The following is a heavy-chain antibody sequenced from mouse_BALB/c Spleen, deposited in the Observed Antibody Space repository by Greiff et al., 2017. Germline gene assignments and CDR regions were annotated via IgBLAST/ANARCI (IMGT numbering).Heavy chain of an antibody. D-gene: IGHD2-1*01. Sequence: QVQLQQSGAELVRPGSSVKISCKASGYAFSSYWMNWVKQRPGQGLEWIGMIDPSDSETHYNQKFKDKATLTADKSSSTAYMQLSSLTSEDSAVYYCARGGGNSWFAYWGQGTLVTVSA. V-gene: IGHV1-80*01. CDR1: GYAFSSYW. CDR3: ARGGGNSWFAY. CDR2: IDPSDSET. J-gene: IGHJ3*01.